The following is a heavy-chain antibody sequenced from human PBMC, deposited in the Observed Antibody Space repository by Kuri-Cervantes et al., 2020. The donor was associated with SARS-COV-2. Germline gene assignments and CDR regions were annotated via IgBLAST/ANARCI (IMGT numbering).Heavy chain of an antibody. CDR1: GFIF. Sequence: GGSLRLSCAASGFIFWVRQAPGKGLDGVVLIWFDASDKKNGGFLKGRFTISRDNSQNTVYLQMSTLRDDDTAVYYCAKEGSSGWYGGDWGQGALVTVSS. D-gene: IGHD6-19*01. CDR3: AKEGSSGWYGGD. CDR2: IWFDASDK. J-gene: IGHJ4*02. V-gene: IGHV3-30*02.